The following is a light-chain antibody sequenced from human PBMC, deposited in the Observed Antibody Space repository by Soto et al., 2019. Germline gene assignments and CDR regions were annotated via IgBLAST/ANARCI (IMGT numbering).Light chain of an antibody. CDR1: QGISSY. CDR2: GAS. J-gene: IGKJ2*01. V-gene: IGKV1-9*01. Sequence: DIQLTQSPSFLSASVGDRVTITCRASQGISSYLAWYQQKPGKAPKLLIYGASTLQSGVPSRFSGSGSGTEFTLTISSLQPEDFATYYCQQLDSYPRTFGQGTNLEIK. CDR3: QQLDSYPRT.